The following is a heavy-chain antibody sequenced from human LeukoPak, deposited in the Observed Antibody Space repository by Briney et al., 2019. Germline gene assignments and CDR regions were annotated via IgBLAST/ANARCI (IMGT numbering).Heavy chain of an antibody. CDR2: IYYSGST. CDR3: ARPQTRQEPVDAFDI. J-gene: IGHJ3*02. CDR1: GFSITTGYY. D-gene: IGHD1-14*01. V-gene: IGHV4-38-2*02. Sequence: SETLSLTCTVSGFSITTGYYWGWIRQPPGKGLEWIGSIYYSGSTYYNPSLKSRVTISVDTSKNQFSLKLSSVTAADTAVYYCARPQTRQEPVDAFDIWGQGTMVTVSS.